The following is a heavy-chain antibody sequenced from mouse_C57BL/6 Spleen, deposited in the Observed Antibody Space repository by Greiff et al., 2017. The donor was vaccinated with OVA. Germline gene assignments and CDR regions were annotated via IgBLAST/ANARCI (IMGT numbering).Heavy chain of an antibody. CDR2: IYPGDGDT. D-gene: IGHD2-12*01. V-gene: IGHV1-82*01. CDR3: ARYDEGYYYAMDY. J-gene: IGHJ4*01. CDR1: GYAFSSSW. Sequence: QVQLQQSGPELVKPGASVKISCKASGYAFSSSWMNWVKQRPGKGLEWIGRIYPGDGDTNYNGKFKGKATLTADKSSSTAYMQLSSLTSEDSAVYFCARYDEGYYYAMDYWGQGTSVTVSS.